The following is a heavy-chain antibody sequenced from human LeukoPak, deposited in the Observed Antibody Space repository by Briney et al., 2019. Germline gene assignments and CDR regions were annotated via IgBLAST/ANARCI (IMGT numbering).Heavy chain of an antibody. CDR2: IYYRGRT. D-gene: IGHD6-19*01. CDR3: ARDPHSPEQWLAPY. CDR1: GASISSSTYH. V-gene: IGHV4-39*07. Sequence: PSETLSLTCNVSGASISSSTYHWGWIRQPPGKGLEWIASIYYRGRTYYNSSLKSRATISVDRSKNQFSLKLTSVTAADTAVYYCARDPHSPEQWLAPYWGQGILVIVSS. J-gene: IGHJ4*02.